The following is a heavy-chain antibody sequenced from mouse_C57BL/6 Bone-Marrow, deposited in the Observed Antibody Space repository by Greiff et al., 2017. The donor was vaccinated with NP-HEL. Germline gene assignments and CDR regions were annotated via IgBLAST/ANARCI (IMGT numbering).Heavy chain of an antibody. CDR3: SGDSSGWFAY. J-gene: IGHJ3*01. CDR1: GFTFSDAW. V-gene: IGHV6-6*01. D-gene: IGHD3-2*02. CDR2: IRNKANNHAT. Sequence: EVKVEESGGGLVQPGGSMKLSCAASGFTFSDAWMDWVRQSPEKGLEWVAEIRNKANNHATYYAESVKGRFTISRDKSKSSVYLQMNSLRAEDTGIYYCSGDSSGWFAYWGQGTLVTVSA.